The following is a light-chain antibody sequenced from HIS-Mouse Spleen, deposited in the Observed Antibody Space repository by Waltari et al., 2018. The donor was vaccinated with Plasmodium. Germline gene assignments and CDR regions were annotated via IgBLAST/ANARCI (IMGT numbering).Light chain of an antibody. Sequence: QSALTQPPSASGSPGQSVPLSCHGTSSDVGGYNYVPWYQQHTGKAPKLMIYEVSKRPSGVPDRFSGSKSGNTASLTVSGLQAEDEADYYCSSYAGSNNLVFGGGTKLTVL. J-gene: IGLJ2*01. V-gene: IGLV2-8*01. CDR2: EVS. CDR1: SSDVGGYNY. CDR3: SSYAGSNNLV.